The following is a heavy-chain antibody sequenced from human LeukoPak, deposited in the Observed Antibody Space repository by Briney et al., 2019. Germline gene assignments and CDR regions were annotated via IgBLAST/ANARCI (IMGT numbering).Heavy chain of an antibody. CDR2: LYYSGST. D-gene: IGHD6-13*01. Sequence: PETLSLTCTVSGGSISSSSYYWGWIRQPPGKGLEWIGSLYYSGSTYYNPSLRSRVTMSVDTSRSQFSLKLSSLTAADTAVYYCARLGQLSGATKGLIDYWGQGTLVTVSS. CDR1: GGSISSSSYY. J-gene: IGHJ4*02. V-gene: IGHV4-39*01. CDR3: ARLGQLSGATKGLIDY.